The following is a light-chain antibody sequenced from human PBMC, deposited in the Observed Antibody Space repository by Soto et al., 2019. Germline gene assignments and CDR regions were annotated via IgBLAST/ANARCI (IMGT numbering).Light chain of an antibody. CDR1: SSNIGAGYD. J-gene: IGLJ2*01. V-gene: IGLV1-40*01. CDR3: QSYDSSLSGFV. Sequence: QSVLTQPPSVSGAPGQRVTISCTGSSSNIGAGYDVHWYQHLPGTAPKLLIYGNSNRPSAVPDRFSGSKSDTSASLAITGLLAEDVADYYSQSYDSSLSGFVFGGGTKLTVL. CDR2: GNS.